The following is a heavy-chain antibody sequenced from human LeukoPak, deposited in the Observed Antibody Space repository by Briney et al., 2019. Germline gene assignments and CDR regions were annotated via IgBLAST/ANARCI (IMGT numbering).Heavy chain of an antibody. CDR1: GYTFSTYG. J-gene: IGHJ4*02. V-gene: IGHV1-18*01. CDR3: ARVPASIAAAGHFDY. Sequence: ASVKVSCKASGYTFSTYGISWVRQAPGEGLQWMGWISVSNGKTKYVQKFQGRVTMTTDTSTNTAYMELSSLRSEDTAVYYCARVPASIAAAGHFDYWGQGTLVTVSS. CDR2: ISVSNGKT. D-gene: IGHD6-13*01.